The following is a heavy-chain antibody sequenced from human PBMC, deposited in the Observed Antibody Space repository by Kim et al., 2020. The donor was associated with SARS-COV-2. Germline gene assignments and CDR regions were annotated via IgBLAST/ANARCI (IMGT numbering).Heavy chain of an antibody. J-gene: IGHJ6*02. CDR3: ASELRSSWYAFRSSSYYGMDV. D-gene: IGHD6-13*01. CDR1: GFTVSSNY. V-gene: IGHV3-53*01. CDR2: IYSGGST. Sequence: GGSLRLSCAASGFTVSSNYMSWVRQAPGKGLEWVSVIYSGGSTYYADSVKGRFTISRDNSKNTLYLQMNSLRAEDTAVYYCASELRSSWYAFRSSSYYGMDVWGQGTTVTVSS.